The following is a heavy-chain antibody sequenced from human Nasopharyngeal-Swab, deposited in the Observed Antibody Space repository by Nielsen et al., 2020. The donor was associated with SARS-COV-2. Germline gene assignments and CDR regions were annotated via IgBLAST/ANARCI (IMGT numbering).Heavy chain of an antibody. CDR1: GFTVSSNY. CDR3: ARQGPHYYYYGMDV. Sequence: GESLKISCAASGFTVSSNYMSWVRQAPGKGLEWVSVIYSGGSTYYADSVKGRFTISRHNSKNTLYLQMNGLRAEDTAVYYCARQGPHYYYYGMDVWGQGTTATVSS. J-gene: IGHJ6*02. V-gene: IGHV3-53*04. CDR2: IYSGGST.